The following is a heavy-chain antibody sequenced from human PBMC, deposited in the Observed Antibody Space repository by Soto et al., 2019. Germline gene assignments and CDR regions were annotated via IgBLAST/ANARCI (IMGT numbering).Heavy chain of an antibody. D-gene: IGHD2-15*01. V-gene: IGHV4-59*01. CDR2: IYYSGST. J-gene: IGHJ4*02. CDR1: GGSISSYY. Sequence: TSETLSLTCTVSGGSISSYYWSWIRQPPGKGLEWIGYIYYSGSTNYNPSLKSRVTISVDTSKNQFSLKLSSVTAADTAVYYCARGSGSSWYASYWGQGTLVTVSS. CDR3: ARGSGSSWYASY.